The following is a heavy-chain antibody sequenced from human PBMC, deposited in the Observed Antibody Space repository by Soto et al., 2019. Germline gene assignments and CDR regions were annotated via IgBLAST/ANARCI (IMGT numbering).Heavy chain of an antibody. CDR2: ISSLHGNT. CDR3: ARQLGASSLVRFDY. V-gene: IGHV1-18*01. CDR1: GYTFAKFG. D-gene: IGHD6-13*01. J-gene: IGHJ4*02. Sequence: ASVKVSCKASGYTFAKFGISWLRQAPGQRPEWMGWISSLHGNTNLAQKFQARVTMTTDTSTSTVYMELRSLRSDDTAIYYCARQLGASSLVRFDYWGKETQVTVPS.